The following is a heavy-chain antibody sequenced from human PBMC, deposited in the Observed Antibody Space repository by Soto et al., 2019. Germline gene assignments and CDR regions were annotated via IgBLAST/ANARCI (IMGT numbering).Heavy chain of an antibody. Sequence: ASVKVSCKAPGYTFTNYGVTWVRQAPGQGLEWMGWISAYTDNPNYAQKFQGRVTMTIDTSTTTAYMDLRSLTSDDTAVYYCARVIPGAEAWFGPWGQGTLVTVSS. D-gene: IGHD2-2*01. CDR3: ARVIPGAEAWFGP. CDR1: GYTFTNYG. CDR2: ISAYTDNP. J-gene: IGHJ5*02. V-gene: IGHV1-18*01.